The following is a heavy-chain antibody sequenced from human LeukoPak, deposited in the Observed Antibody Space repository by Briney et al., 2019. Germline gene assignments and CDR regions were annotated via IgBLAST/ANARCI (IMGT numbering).Heavy chain of an antibody. CDR2: INHSGST. CDR1: GGSFSGYY. CDR3: ARGVQLWFGSWFDP. D-gene: IGHD5-18*01. Sequence: SETLSLTCAVYGGSFSGYYWSWIRQPPGKGLEWIGEINHSGSTNYNPSLKSRVTISVDTSKNQFSLKLSSVTAADTAVYYCARGVQLWFGSWFDPWGQGTLVTVSS. V-gene: IGHV4-34*01. J-gene: IGHJ5*02.